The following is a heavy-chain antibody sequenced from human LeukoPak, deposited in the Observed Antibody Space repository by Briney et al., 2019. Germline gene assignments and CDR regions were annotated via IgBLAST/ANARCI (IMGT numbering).Heavy chain of an antibody. D-gene: IGHD1-1*01. CDR2: ISYDGSNK. CDR1: GFTFSSYG. V-gene: IGHV3-30*18. CDR3: AKDSYNPGGMDV. J-gene: IGHJ6*02. Sequence: QPGRSLRLSCAASGFTFSSYGMHWVRQAPGKGLEWVAFISYDGSNKYYADSVKGRFTISRDNSKNTLYLQMNSLRAEDTAVYYCAKDSYNPGGMDVWGQGTTVTVSS.